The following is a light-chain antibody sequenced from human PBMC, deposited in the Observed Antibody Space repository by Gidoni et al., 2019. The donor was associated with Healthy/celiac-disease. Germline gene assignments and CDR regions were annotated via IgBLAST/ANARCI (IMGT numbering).Light chain of an antibody. Sequence: SYELTQPSSVSVSPGQTARITCPGDVLAKKYARWFQQKPGQAPVLVIYKDSERPSGIPERFSGSSSGTTVTLTISGAQVEDEADYYCYSAADNVVVFGGGTTLTVL. V-gene: IGLV3-27*01. CDR2: KDS. CDR1: VLAKKY. J-gene: IGLJ2*01. CDR3: YSAADNVVV.